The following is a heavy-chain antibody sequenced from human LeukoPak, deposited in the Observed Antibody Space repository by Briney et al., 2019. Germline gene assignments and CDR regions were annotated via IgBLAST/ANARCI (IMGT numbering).Heavy chain of an antibody. Sequence: PSETLSLTCTVSGGSISSYYWSWIRQPPGKGLEWIGYIYYSGSTNYNPSLKSRVTISVDTSKNQFSLKLSSVTAADTAVYYCARVVWNYDILTGYYSYYYYGMDVWGQGTTVTVSS. V-gene: IGHV4-59*08. CDR1: GGSISSYY. CDR3: ARVVWNYDILTGYYSYYYYGMDV. D-gene: IGHD3-9*01. CDR2: IYYSGST. J-gene: IGHJ6*02.